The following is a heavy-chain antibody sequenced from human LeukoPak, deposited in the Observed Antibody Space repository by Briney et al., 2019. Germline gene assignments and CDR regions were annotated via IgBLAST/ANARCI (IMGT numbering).Heavy chain of an antibody. J-gene: IGHJ4*02. CDR3: STTGTAATISHY. D-gene: IGHD5-12*01. Sequence: GGSLRLSCAASGFTFSNAWMTWVRQAPGKGLEWVGRVKGKIDGGTTDYAAPVKGRFTISRDDSKSTVYLQMNSLKTEDTAVYYCSTTGTAATISHYWGQGTLVTVSS. CDR2: VKGKIDGGTT. CDR1: GFTFSNAW. V-gene: IGHV3-15*01.